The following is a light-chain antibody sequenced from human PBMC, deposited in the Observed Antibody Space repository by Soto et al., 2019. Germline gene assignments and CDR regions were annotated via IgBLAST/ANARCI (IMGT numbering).Light chain of an antibody. Sequence: EIVMTQSPATLSVSPGERATLSCRASQSVSDNLAGYQQKPGQAPRLFIYGASTRATGIPARFSASGSGTEFTLTISGLQSEGFAVYYCQQYSSWPPLTFGGGTKVEIK. J-gene: IGKJ4*01. CDR1: QSVSDN. V-gene: IGKV3-15*01. CDR3: QQYSSWPPLT. CDR2: GAS.